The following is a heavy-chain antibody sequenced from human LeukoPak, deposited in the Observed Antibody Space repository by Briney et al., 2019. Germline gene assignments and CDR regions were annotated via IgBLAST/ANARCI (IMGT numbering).Heavy chain of an antibody. CDR2: IHYNGIT. CDR3: ARHISSGGTYAHFDY. D-gene: IGHD1-26*01. V-gene: IGHV4-59*08. Sequence: SETLSLTCTVSGSMYNYYWSWIRQPPGKGLEWIGYIHYNGITNYNPSLKSRVTMSLDTSKNQVSLKLNSVTTADTAVYYCARHISSGGTYAHFDYWGQGTLVTVSS. J-gene: IGHJ4*02. CDR1: GSMYNYY.